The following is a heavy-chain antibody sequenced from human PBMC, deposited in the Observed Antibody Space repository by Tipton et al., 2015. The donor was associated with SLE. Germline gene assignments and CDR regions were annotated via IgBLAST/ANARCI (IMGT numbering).Heavy chain of an antibody. Sequence: TLSLTCNVSGSSISSYYCSWIRQPPGKGLEWIGYIYTSGSTYYNPSLKSRVTISVDTSKNHFSLKLSSVTAADTAVYYCARLRYFDLDGFDIWGQGTMVTVSS. J-gene: IGHJ3*02. V-gene: IGHV4-4*08. CDR2: IYTSGST. D-gene: IGHD3-9*01. CDR1: GSSISSYY. CDR3: ARLRYFDLDGFDI.